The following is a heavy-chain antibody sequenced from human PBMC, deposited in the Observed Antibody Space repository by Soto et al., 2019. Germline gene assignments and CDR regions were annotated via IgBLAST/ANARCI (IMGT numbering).Heavy chain of an antibody. J-gene: IGHJ4*02. Sequence: SLRLSCAASGFTFSSYAMHWVRQAPGKGLEWVAVISYDGSNKYYADSVKGRFTISRDNSKNTLYLQMNSLRAEDTAVYYCARDTSFTMVGGDYWGQGTLVTVSS. D-gene: IGHD3-10*02. CDR3: ARDTSFTMVGGDY. V-gene: IGHV3-30-3*01. CDR1: GFTFSSYA. CDR2: ISYDGSNK.